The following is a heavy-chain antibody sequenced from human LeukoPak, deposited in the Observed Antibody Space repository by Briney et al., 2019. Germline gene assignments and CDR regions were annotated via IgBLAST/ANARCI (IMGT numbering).Heavy chain of an antibody. CDR3: ARGRIPYYDFWSGYRGWFDP. Sequence: SETLSLTCTVSGGSISSGGYYWSWIRQHPGKGLEWIGYIYYSGSTYYNPSLKSRVTISVDTSKNQFSLKLSSVTAADTAVYYCARGRIPYYDFWSGYRGWFDPWGQGTLVTVSS. CDR2: IYYSGST. J-gene: IGHJ5*02. CDR1: GGSISSGGYY. D-gene: IGHD3-3*01. V-gene: IGHV4-31*03.